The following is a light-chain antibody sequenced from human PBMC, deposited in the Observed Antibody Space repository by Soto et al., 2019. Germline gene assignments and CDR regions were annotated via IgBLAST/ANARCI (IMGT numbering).Light chain of an antibody. CDR1: QGIDSY. CDR3: QQLHSYPLT. J-gene: IGKJ4*01. CDR2: GAS. V-gene: IGKV1-9*01. Sequence: IQLTQSPSFLSASVGDRVTITCRASQGIDSYLAWYQQKPGKAPNVLIYGASTLQSGVPSRFSGSGSGTEFTLRISSLQPEDFATYYCQQLHSYPLTFGGGTKVDIK.